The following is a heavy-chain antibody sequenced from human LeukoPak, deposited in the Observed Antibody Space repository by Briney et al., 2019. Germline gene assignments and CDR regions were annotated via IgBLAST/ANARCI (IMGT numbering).Heavy chain of an antibody. CDR2: ISAYNGNT. D-gene: IGHD2-2*01. CDR1: GYTFTSYG. J-gene: IGHJ5*02. Sequence: ASVKVSCKASGYTFTSYGISWVRQAPGQGLEWMGWISAYNGNTNYAQKLQGRVTMTTDTSTSTAYMELRSLRSDDTAVYYCARVIRIVVVPAAREYNWFDPWGQGTLVTVSS. CDR3: ARVIRIVVVPAAREYNWFDP. V-gene: IGHV1-18*01.